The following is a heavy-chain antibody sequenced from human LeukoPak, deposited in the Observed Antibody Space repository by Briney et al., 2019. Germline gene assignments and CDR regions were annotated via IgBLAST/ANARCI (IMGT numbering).Heavy chain of an antibody. V-gene: IGHV3-30-3*01. D-gene: IGHD3-16*01. Sequence: GGSLRLSCAASGFTFSSYAMHWVRQAPGKGLEWVAVISYHGSNKYYADSVKGRFTISRDNSKNTLYLQMNSLRAEDTAVYYCARDAGGRFDYWGQGTLVTVSS. CDR3: ARDAGGRFDY. CDR2: ISYHGSNK. CDR1: GFTFSSYA. J-gene: IGHJ4*02.